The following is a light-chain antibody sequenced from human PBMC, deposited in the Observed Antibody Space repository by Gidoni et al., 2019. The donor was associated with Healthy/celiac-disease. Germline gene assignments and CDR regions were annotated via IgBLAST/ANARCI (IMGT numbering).Light chain of an antibody. J-gene: IGLJ2*01. Sequence: QSALTQPRSVSGSPGQSVTTSCTGTSSDVGGYNYVSWYQQHPGKAPKLMIYDVSKRPSGVPDRFSGSKSGNTASLTISGLQAEDEADYYCCSYAGSFGGGTKLTVL. V-gene: IGLV2-11*01. CDR3: CSYAGS. CDR1: SSDVGGYNY. CDR2: DVS.